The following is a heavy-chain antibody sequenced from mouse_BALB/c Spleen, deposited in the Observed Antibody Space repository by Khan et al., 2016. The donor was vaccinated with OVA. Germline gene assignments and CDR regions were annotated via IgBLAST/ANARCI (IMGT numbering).Heavy chain of an antibody. CDR2: ISYSGRN. CDR1: GYSFTSNYV. J-gene: IGHJ4*01. CDR3: ASGNYSYYAMDY. V-gene: IGHV3-2*02. Sequence: EVQLQESGPGLVKPSQSLSLTCTVTGYSFTSNYVWNWIRQPPGNILEWMGNISYSGRNSYNPSLKSRITITRDTSKNQFFLQLNHVNTEDAATYYCASGNYSYYAMDYWGQGTSVTVSS. D-gene: IGHD2-1*01.